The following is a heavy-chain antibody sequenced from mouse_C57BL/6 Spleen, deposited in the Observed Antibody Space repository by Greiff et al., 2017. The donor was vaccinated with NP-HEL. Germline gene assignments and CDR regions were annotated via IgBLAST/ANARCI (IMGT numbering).Heavy chain of an antibody. Sequence: EVKLVESGGGLVQPGGSLKLSCAASGFTFSDYYMYWVRQTPEKRLEWVVYISNGGGSTYYPDTVKGRFTISRDNAKNTRYLQMSRLKSEDTAMYYGARRMEYYGSSYAFAYWGQGTLVTVSA. J-gene: IGHJ3*01. CDR2: ISNGGGST. V-gene: IGHV5-12*01. D-gene: IGHD1-1*01. CDR1: GFTFSDYY. CDR3: ARRMEYYGSSYAFAY.